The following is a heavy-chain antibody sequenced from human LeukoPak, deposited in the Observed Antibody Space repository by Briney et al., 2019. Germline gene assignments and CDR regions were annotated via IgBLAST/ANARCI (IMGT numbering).Heavy chain of an antibody. CDR3: AKDAPPCSGGSCYSGYYFYGMDV. D-gene: IGHD2-15*01. Sequence: QPGRSLRLSCVVSGLTFSSYGMHWVRQAPGGGLEWVAVISYDGSNKYYADSVKGRFTISRDNSKNTLYLQMNSLRAEDTAVFYCAKDAPPCSGGSCYSGYYFYGMDVWGKGTTVTVSS. V-gene: IGHV3-30*18. CDR2: ISYDGSNK. CDR1: GLTFSSYG. J-gene: IGHJ6*04.